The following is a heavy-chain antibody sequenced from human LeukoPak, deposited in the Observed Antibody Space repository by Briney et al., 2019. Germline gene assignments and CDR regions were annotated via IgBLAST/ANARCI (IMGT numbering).Heavy chain of an antibody. Sequence: SETLSLTCAVYGGSFSGYYWSWIRQPPGKGLEWIGEINHSGSTNCNPSLKSRVTISADTSKNQFSLKLSSVTVADTAVYFCARSGPAAGRPDAFDIWGQGTMVTVSS. D-gene: IGHD2-2*01. CDR1: GGSFSGYY. J-gene: IGHJ3*02. V-gene: IGHV4-34*01. CDR3: ARSGPAAGRPDAFDI. CDR2: INHSGST.